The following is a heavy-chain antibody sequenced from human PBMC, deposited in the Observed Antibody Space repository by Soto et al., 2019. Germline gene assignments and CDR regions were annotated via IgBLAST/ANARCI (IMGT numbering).Heavy chain of an antibody. CDR1: GFSLSNSGMC. Sequence: GPALVNPTQTLTQACTFSGFSLSNSGMCVSWIRQPPGKALEWLGRIDWDDAKYYRTSLETRLTISKDTSKNQVVIIMTNMDPVDTATYYCARTETRGYSRYWGQGTLVTVSS. CDR2: IDWDDAK. CDR3: ARTETRGYSRY. V-gene: IGHV2-70*11. D-gene: IGHD1-26*01. J-gene: IGHJ4*02.